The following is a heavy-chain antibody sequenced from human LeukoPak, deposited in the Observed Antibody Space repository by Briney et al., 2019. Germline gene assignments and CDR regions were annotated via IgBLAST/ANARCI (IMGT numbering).Heavy chain of an antibody. J-gene: IGHJ6*04. CDR3: AELGITMIGGV. CDR1: GFTFSSYE. V-gene: IGHV3-48*03. Sequence: GGSLRLFCAASGFTFSSYETNWVRQAPGKGLEWVSYISSSGSTIYYADSVKGRFTISRDNAKNSLYLQMNSLRAEDTAVYYCAELGITMIGGVWGKGTTVTISS. CDR2: ISSSGSTI. D-gene: IGHD3-10*02.